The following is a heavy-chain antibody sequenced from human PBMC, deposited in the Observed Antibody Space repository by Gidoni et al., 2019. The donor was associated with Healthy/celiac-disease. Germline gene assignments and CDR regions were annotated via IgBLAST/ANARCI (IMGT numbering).Heavy chain of an antibody. CDR3: ARDNLYSSGWYLSNWFDP. CDR2: TYYRSKWYN. CDR1: GDSVSSNRAA. D-gene: IGHD6-19*01. V-gene: IGHV6-1*01. Sequence: QVQLQQSGPGLVKPSQTLSLTCAISGDSVSSNRAAWTWIRNSPSRGLEWLGRTYYRSKWYNDYAVSVKSRITINPDTSKNQFSLQLNSVTPEDTAVYYCARDNLYSSGWYLSNWFDPWGQGTLVTVSS. J-gene: IGHJ5*02.